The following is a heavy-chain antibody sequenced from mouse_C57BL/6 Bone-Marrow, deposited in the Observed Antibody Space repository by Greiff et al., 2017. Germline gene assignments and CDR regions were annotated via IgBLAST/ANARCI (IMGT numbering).Heavy chain of an antibody. CDR3: ARKGKYYFDY. J-gene: IGHJ2*01. CDR2: IYPGGGYT. Sequence: VQVVASGAELVRPGTSVKMSCKASGYTFTNYWIGWAKQRPGHGLEWIGDIYPGGGYTNYNEKFKGKATLTADKSSSTAYMQFSSLTSEDSAIYYCARKGKYYFDYWGQGTTLTVSS. CDR1: GYTFTNYW. V-gene: IGHV1-63*01.